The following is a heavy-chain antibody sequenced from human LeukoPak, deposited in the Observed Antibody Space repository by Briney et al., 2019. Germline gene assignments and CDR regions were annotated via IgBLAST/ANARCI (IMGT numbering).Heavy chain of an antibody. CDR1: GYTFTGYY. CDR2: INPNSGGT. Sequence: ASVKVSCKASGYTFTGYYMHWVRQAPGQGLEWMGWINPNSGGTNNAQKFQGRVTMTRDTSISTAYMELSRLRSDDTAVYYCARDGAYCSSTSCYGVIWFDPWGQGTLVTVSS. CDR3: ARDGAYCSSTSCYGVIWFDP. J-gene: IGHJ5*02. D-gene: IGHD2-2*01. V-gene: IGHV1-2*02.